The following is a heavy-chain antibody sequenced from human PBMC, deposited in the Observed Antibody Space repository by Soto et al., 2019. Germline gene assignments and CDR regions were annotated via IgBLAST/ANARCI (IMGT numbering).Heavy chain of an antibody. V-gene: IGHV4-4*07. CDR3: AREKYTIFGVANNWFDP. CDR2: IYTSGST. CDR1: GGSISSYY. J-gene: IGHJ5*02. Sequence: SETLSLTCTVSGGSISSYYWSWIWQPAGKGLEWIGRIYTSGSTNYNPSLKSRVTMSVDTSKNQFSLKLSSVTAADTAVYYCAREKYTIFGVANNWFDPWGQGTLVTVSS. D-gene: IGHD3-3*01.